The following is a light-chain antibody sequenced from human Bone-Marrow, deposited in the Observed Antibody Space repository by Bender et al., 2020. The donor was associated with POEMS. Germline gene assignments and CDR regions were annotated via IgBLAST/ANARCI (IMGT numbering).Light chain of an antibody. Sequence: SYELTQPPSVSVSPGQTASITCSGDKLGDKYAYWYQQKPGQSPVLVMYQDMKRPSGVPDRFSGSKSDNTASLTVSGLQADDEAYYYCSAYAVSHNLLFGGGTKLTVL. CDR2: QDM. CDR1: KLGDKY. J-gene: IGLJ3*02. V-gene: IGLV3-1*01. CDR3: SAYAVSHNLL.